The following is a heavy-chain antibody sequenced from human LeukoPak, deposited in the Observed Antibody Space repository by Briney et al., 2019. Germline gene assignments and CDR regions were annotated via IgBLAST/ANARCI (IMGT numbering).Heavy chain of an antibody. CDR3: AGVRAAAGINWYFDL. D-gene: IGHD6-13*01. CDR2: IGTAGDT. CDR1: GFTFSNYD. Sequence: GGSLRLSCAASGFTFSNYDMHWVRQVTGKGLEWVSAIGTAGDTYYLDSVKGRFTISREDAKSSSYLQMNSLRAGDTAVYYCAGVRAAAGINWYFDLWGRGTLVTVSS. J-gene: IGHJ2*01. V-gene: IGHV3-13*04.